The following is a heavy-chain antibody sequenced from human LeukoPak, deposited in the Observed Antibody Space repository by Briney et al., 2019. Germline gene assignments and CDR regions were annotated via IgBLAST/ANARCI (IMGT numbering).Heavy chain of an antibody. CDR1: GGSISSYY. Sequence: SETLSLTCTVSGGSISSYYWGWIRQPPGKGLEWIGSIYYSGSTYYNPSLKSRVTISVDTSKNQFSLKLSSVTAADTAVYYCARGIAAAGPFDYWGQGTPVTVSS. CDR2: IYYSGST. V-gene: IGHV4-39*01. D-gene: IGHD6-13*01. CDR3: ARGIAAAGPFDY. J-gene: IGHJ4*02.